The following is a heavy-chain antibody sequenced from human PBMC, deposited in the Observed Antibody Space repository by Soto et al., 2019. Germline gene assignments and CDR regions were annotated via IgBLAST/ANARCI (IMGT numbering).Heavy chain of an antibody. CDR3: AREGAKRITIFGVARGYFDY. D-gene: IGHD3-3*01. CDR1: GFTFSSYG. Sequence: QVQLVESGGGVVQPGRSLRLSCAASGFTFSSYGMHWVRQAPGKGLEWVAVIWYDGSNKYYADSVKGRFTISRDNPKNTLYLQMNSLRAEDTAVYYCAREGAKRITIFGVARGYFDYWGQGTLVTVSS. V-gene: IGHV3-33*01. J-gene: IGHJ4*02. CDR2: IWYDGSNK.